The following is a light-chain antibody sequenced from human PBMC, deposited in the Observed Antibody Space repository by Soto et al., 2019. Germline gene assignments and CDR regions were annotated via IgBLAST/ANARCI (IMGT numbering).Light chain of an antibody. CDR3: SSYTISRSYV. CDR1: RSDVGAYNY. V-gene: IGLV2-14*01. Sequence: QSALTQPASVSGSPVQSITISCTGTRSDVGAYNYVSWYQQHPGKAPKLMVYDVSNRPSGLSDRFSGSKSGNTASLTISGLQAEDEADYYCSSYTISRSYVFGTGTKVTVL. J-gene: IGLJ1*01. CDR2: DVS.